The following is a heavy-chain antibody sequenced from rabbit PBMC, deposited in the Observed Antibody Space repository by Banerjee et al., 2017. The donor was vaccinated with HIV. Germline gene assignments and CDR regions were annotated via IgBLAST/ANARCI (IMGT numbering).Heavy chain of an antibody. D-gene: IGHD2-1*01. CDR2: IDPVFRST. CDR1: GFDFSSYG. Sequence: QELVESGGGLVQPGESLKLSCKASGFDFSSYGVSWVRQAPGKGLEWIGYIDPVFRSTYYASWVNGRFTISSHNAQNTLYLQLNSLTAADTATYFCVSYDDYGDRNLWGPGTLVTVS. J-gene: IGHJ4*01. CDR3: VSYDDYGDRNL. V-gene: IGHV1S7*01.